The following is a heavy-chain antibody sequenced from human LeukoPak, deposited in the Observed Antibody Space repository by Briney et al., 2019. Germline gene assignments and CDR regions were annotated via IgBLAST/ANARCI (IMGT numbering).Heavy chain of an antibody. CDR1: VYTFTGYY. CDR2: INPNSGGT. J-gene: IGHJ4*02. D-gene: IGHD6-19*01. V-gene: IGHV1-2*02. CDR3: ARGVAVAGTLLDY. Sequence: ASVKVSCKASVYTFTGYYMHWVRQAPGQGLEWMGWINPNSGGTNYAQKFQGRVTMTRDTSISTAYMELSRLRSDDTAVYYCARGVAVAGTLLDYWGQGTLVTVSS.